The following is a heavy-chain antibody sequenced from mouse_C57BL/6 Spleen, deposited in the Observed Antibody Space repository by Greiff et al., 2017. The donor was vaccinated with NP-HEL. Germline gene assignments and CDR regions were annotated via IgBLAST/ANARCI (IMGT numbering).Heavy chain of an antibody. CDR3: ARHGGGITTDWYFDV. D-gene: IGHD2-4*01. Sequence: QVQLKESGPGLVAPSQSLSITCTVSGFSLTSYGVHWVRQPPGKGLEWLVVIWSDGSTTYNSALKSRLSISKDNSKSQVFLKMNSLQTDDTAMYYCARHGGGITTDWYFDVWGTGTTVTVSS. CDR1: GFSLTSYG. J-gene: IGHJ1*03. CDR2: IWSDGST. V-gene: IGHV2-6-1*01.